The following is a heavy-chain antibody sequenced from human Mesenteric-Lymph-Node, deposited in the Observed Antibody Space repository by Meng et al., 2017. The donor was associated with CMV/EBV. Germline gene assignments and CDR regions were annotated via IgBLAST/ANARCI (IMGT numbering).Heavy chain of an antibody. D-gene: IGHD1-26*01. CDR1: GFTMYDYR. J-gene: IGHJ4*02. V-gene: IGHV3-20*03. CDR2: ITCDGGST. CDR3: ARAGVTLVGANAFDY. Sequence: SGFTMYDYRMRWVRTAPGTGLSWVSGITCDGGSTLSSRSVAGRFTISRDNAKNSLYLQMNSLRAEDTALYYCARAGVTLVGANAFDYWGQGTLVTVSS.